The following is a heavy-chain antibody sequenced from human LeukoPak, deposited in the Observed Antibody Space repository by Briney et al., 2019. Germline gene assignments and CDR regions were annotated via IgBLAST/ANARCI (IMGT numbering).Heavy chain of an antibody. CDR3: ARDWEDIVVVPAAIDGMDV. CDR2: INSNGSST. Sequence: GGSLRLSCAASGFTFSSYWMHWVRQVPGKGLVWVSRINSNGSSTSYADSVKGRFTISRDNAKNTLYLQMNSLRAEDTAVYYCARDWEDIVVVPAAIDGMDVWGQGTTVTVSS. CDR1: GFTFSSYW. J-gene: IGHJ6*02. D-gene: IGHD2-2*01. V-gene: IGHV3-74*01.